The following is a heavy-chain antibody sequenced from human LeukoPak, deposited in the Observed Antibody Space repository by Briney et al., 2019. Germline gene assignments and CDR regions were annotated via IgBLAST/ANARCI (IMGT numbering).Heavy chain of an antibody. J-gene: IGHJ4*02. V-gene: IGHV3-15*01. CDR2: IKSKTDGGTT. Sequence: GGSLRLSCAASGFTFSNAWMSWVRQAPGKGLEWVGHIKSKTDGGTTDYAAPVKGRFTISRDDSRNTLFLQMNSLRDDDTAVYYCARRYCSGATCPQGYWGQGTLVTVSS. CDR3: ARRYCSGATCPQGY. CDR1: GFTFSNAW. D-gene: IGHD2-8*02.